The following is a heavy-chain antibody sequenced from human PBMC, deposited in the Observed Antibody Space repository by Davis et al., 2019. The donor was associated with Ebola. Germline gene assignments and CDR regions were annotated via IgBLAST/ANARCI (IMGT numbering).Heavy chain of an antibody. V-gene: IGHV3-21*01. J-gene: IGHJ5*02. CDR1: GFTFSSYS. CDR3: ARRYCSGGSCPKWFDP. Sequence: GGSLRLSCAASGFTFSSYSMNWVRPAPGKGLEWVSSISSSSSYIYYADSVKGRFTISRDNAKNSLYLQMNSLRAEDTAVYYCARRYCSGGSCPKWFDPWGQGTLVTVAS. D-gene: IGHD2-15*01. CDR2: ISSSSSYI.